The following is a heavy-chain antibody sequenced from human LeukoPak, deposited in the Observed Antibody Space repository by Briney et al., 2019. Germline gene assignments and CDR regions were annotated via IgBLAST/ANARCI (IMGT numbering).Heavy chain of an antibody. V-gene: IGHV4-34*01. D-gene: IGHD5-24*01. CDR1: GGSFSGYY. Sequence: PSETLSLTCAVYGGSFSGYYWSWIRQPPGKGLEWIGEINHSGSTNYNPSLKSRVTISVDTSKNQFSLKLSSVTAADTAVYYCARQRDGYNSDPFDIWGQGTMVTVFS. J-gene: IGHJ3*02. CDR3: ARQRDGYNSDPFDI. CDR2: INHSGST.